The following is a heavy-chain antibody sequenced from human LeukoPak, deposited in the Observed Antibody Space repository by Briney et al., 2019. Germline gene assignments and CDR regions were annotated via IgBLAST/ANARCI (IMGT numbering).Heavy chain of an antibody. Sequence: PSETLSLTCTVSGGSISSSSYYWGWIRQPPGKGLEWIGSIYYSGSTYYNPSLKSRVTISVDTSKNQFSLKLSSVTAADTAVYYCAALNSNYFDYWGQGTLVTVSS. CDR2: IYYSGST. D-gene: IGHD2-8*01. J-gene: IGHJ4*02. CDR1: GGSISSSSYY. CDR3: AALNSNYFDY. V-gene: IGHV4-39*01.